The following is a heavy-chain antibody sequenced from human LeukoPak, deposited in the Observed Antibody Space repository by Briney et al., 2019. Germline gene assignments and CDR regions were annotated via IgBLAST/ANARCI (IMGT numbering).Heavy chain of an antibody. J-gene: IGHJ4*02. CDR1: GGSISSYY. CDR3: AGHHPRNTVDF. V-gene: IGHV4-59*08. CDR2: ISDIGSI. Sequence: SETLSLTCTVSGGSISSYYWSWIRQPPGKGLEWIAYISDIGSINYNPSLKSRVTISLDTSQNQFSLKLSSVTAADTAVYYCAGHHPRNTVDFWGQGTLVTVSS. D-gene: IGHD2/OR15-2a*01.